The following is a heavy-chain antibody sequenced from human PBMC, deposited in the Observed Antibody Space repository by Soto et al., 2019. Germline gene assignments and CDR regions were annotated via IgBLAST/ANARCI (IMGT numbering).Heavy chain of an antibody. CDR2: IYYSGST. D-gene: IGHD3-10*01. J-gene: IGHJ5*01. V-gene: IGHV4-59*08. CDR1: GGSISSYY. CDR3: ARLGRYYQSLDS. Sequence: SETLSLTCTVSGGSISSYYWSWIRQPPGKGLEWIGYIYYSGSTNYNPSLKSRVTISLETSKSQFSLRLTSVTAADTAVYYCARLGRYYQSLDSWGPGTLVTVSS.